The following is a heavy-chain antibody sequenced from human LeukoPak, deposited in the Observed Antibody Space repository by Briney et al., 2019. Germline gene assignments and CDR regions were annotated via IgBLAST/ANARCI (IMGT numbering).Heavy chain of an antibody. CDR3: ARYMTTELYYFDY. J-gene: IGHJ4*02. CDR2: INPNSGGT. D-gene: IGHD4-11*01. V-gene: IGHV1-2*02. CDR1: GYTFTGYY. Sequence: ASVKVSCKASGYTFTGYYMHWVRQAPGQGLEWMGWINPNSGGTNYAQKFQGRVTMTRDTSISTAYMELSRLRSDDTAVYYCARYMTTELYYFDYWGQGTLATVSS.